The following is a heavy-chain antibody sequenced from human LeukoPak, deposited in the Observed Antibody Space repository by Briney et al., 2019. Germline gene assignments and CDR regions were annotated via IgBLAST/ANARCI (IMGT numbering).Heavy chain of an antibody. CDR1: GGSISSYY. CDR2: IYYSGST. V-gene: IGHV4-39*07. J-gene: IGHJ4*02. D-gene: IGHD2-8*01. Sequence: SETLSLTCTVSGGSISSYYWGWIRQPPGKGLEWIGSIYYSGSTYYNPSPESRVTMSVDTSKNQFSLKLSSVTAADTAVYYCARDALILDYWGQGTLVTVSS. CDR3: ARDALILDY.